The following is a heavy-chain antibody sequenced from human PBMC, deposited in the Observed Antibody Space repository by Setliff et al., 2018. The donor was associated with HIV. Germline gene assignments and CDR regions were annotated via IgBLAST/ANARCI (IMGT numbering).Heavy chain of an antibody. CDR3: AREDKGYYGSGLG. V-gene: IGHV1-8*01. Sequence: KVSCKASGYSFSNYDINWVRQAPGHGLEWVGWMSPKSGYADYAQKFQGRVTMTKDTSTSTVYMEVRSLRSEDTAVYYCAREDKGYYGSGLGWAQGTLVTVSS. CDR1: GYSFSNYD. CDR2: MSPKSGYA. D-gene: IGHD3-10*01. J-gene: IGHJ4*02.